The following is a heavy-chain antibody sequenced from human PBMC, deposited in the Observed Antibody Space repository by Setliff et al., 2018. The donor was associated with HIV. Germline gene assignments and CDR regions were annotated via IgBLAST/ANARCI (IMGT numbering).Heavy chain of an antibody. CDR1: GGTISSSDYY. V-gene: IGHV4-31*03. Sequence: SETLSLTCTVSGGTISSSDYYWSWIRQHPGKGLEWIGYIYNSGTTFYNPSLEGRLIMSVDPSKNQFSLKLTSVTAADTAVYYCARGRYFRDISDSLFDFWGQGTLVTVSS. J-gene: IGHJ4*02. D-gene: IGHD2-21*01. CDR3: ARGRYFRDISDSLFDF. CDR2: IYNSGTT.